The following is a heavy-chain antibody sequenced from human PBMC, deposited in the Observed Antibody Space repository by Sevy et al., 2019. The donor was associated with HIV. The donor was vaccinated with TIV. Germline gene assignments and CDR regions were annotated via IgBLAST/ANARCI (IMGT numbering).Heavy chain of an antibody. CDR3: ARGIVVGAAHFDY. CDR1: GFTFSSYA. D-gene: IGHD1-26*01. CDR2: ISYDGSNK. Sequence: GGSLRLSCAASGFTFSSYAIHWVRQAPGKGLEWVAVISYDGSNKYYADSVKGRFTISRDNSKNTLYLQMNSLRAEDTAVYYCARGIVVGAAHFDYWGQGTLVTVSS. V-gene: IGHV3-30-3*01. J-gene: IGHJ4*02.